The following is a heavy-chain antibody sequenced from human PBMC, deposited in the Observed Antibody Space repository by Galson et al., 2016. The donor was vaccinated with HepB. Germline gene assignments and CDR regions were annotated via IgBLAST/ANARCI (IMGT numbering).Heavy chain of an antibody. V-gene: IGHV4-34*01. Sequence: TLSLTCAVYGGSFNNHYWSWIRQPPGKGLEWIGEMNHSGNTNYNPSLKRRVTISPDRSKNQFSLKLTSVTAADTAGYYCASQEMATINFDYWGQGTLVTVSS. J-gene: IGHJ4*02. CDR3: ASQEMATINFDY. CDR1: GGSFNNHY. CDR2: MNHSGNT. D-gene: IGHD5-24*01.